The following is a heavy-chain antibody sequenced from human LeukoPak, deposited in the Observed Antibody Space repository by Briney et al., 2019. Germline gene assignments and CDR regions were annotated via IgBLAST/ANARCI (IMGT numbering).Heavy chain of an antibody. Sequence: ASVKVSCKASGYTFTGYYMHWVRQAPGQGLEWMGWINPNSGGTNYAQKFQGRVTMTRDTSISTAYMELSRLRAEDTAVYYCAKDWEDIVVVPAAFIDYWGQGTLVTVSS. CDR1: GYTFTGYY. D-gene: IGHD2-2*01. CDR2: INPNSGGT. CDR3: AKDWEDIVVVPAAFIDY. J-gene: IGHJ4*02. V-gene: IGHV1-2*02.